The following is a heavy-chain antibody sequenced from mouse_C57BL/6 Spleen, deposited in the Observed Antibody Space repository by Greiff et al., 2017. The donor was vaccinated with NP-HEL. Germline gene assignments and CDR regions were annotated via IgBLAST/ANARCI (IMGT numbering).Heavy chain of an antibody. V-gene: IGHV1-50*01. CDR2: IDPSDSYT. Sequence: QVQLQQPGAELVKPGASVKLSCKASGYTFTSYWMQWVKQRPGQGLEWIGEIDPSDSYTNYNQKFKGKATFTVDTSSSTAYMQLSSLTSEDSAVYYCARVPYGSAMDYWGQGTSVTVSS. J-gene: IGHJ4*01. CDR1: GYTFTSYW. D-gene: IGHD1-1*01. CDR3: ARVPYGSAMDY.